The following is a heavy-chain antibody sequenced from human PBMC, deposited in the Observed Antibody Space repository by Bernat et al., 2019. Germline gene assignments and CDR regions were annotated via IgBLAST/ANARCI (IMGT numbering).Heavy chain of an antibody. D-gene: IGHD3-10*01. CDR1: GGSFSGYY. V-gene: IGHV4-34*01. Sequence: QVQLQQWGAGLLKPSETLSLTCAVYGGSFSGYYWSWIRQPPGKGLEWIGEINHSGSTNYNPSLKSRVTISVDTSKNQFSLKLSSVTAADTAVYYCARGLVAKMVQGVIISALFDPWGQGTLVTGSS. CDR3: ARGLVAKMVQGVIISALFDP. CDR2: INHSGST. J-gene: IGHJ5*02.